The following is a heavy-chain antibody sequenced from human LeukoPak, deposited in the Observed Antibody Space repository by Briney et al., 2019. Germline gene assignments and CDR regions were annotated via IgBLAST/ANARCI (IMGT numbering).Heavy chain of an antibody. D-gene: IGHD5-12*01. CDR2: IYYSGST. J-gene: IGHJ5*02. CDR3: ARQVATPTKNWFDP. V-gene: IGHV4-59*01. Sequence: SETLSLTCTVSGGSFNNYYWNWIRQPPGKGLEWIGYIYYSGSTTYNPSLKSRVTISVDTSKNQFSLKLTSVTAADTAVYYCARQVATPTKNWFDPWGQGTLVTVSS. CDR1: GGSFNNYY.